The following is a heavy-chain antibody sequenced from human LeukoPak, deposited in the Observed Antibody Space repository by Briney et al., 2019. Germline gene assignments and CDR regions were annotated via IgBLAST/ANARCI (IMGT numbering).Heavy chain of an antibody. Sequence: PSETLSLTCTVSGGSISSYYWSWIRQPPGKGLEWIGYIYYSGSTYYNPSLKSRVTISVDTSKNQFSLKLSSVTAADTAVYYCAREEGDGYTFDYWGQGTLVTVSS. CDR3: AREEGDGYTFDY. D-gene: IGHD5-24*01. CDR2: IYYSGST. J-gene: IGHJ4*02. V-gene: IGHV4-59*12. CDR1: GGSISSYY.